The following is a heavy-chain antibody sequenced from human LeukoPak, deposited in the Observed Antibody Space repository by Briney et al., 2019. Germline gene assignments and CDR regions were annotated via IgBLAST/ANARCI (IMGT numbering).Heavy chain of an antibody. J-gene: IGHJ4*02. CDR2: INPNSGGT. Sequence: ASVKVSCKASGYTFTGYYMHWVRQAPGQGLEWMGWINPNSGGTNYAQKFQGRVTMTRDTSISTAYMELSRLRSDDTAVYYCARAGDYYDSSGYYWGQGTLVTVSS. D-gene: IGHD3-22*01. CDR3: ARAGDYYDSSGYY. CDR1: GYTFTGYY. V-gene: IGHV1-2*02.